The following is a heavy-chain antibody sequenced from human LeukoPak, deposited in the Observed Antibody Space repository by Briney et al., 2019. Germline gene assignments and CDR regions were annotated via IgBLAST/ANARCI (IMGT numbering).Heavy chain of an antibody. Sequence: GSLRLSCGASGFSFRSYWMPWVRQAPGKGLVWVSRINNDGSTTADADSVKGRFTITRDNAKNTLYLQMNSLRAEDTAVYYCARGDAYALNYWGQGTLVTVSS. V-gene: IGHV3-74*01. CDR1: GFSFRSYW. CDR3: ARGDAYALNY. J-gene: IGHJ4*02. D-gene: IGHD2-2*01. CDR2: INNDGSTT.